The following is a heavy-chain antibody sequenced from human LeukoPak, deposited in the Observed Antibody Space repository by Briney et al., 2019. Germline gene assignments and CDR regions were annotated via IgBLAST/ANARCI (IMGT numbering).Heavy chain of an antibody. V-gene: IGHV3-23*01. Sequence: PGGSLRLSCAASGFTLSYYGMHWVRQAPGKGLEWLSTISTGDTTYSADSVKGRFTISRDISKSTLYLQMNSVGVGDTAVYYCAKKDYAGFHWGQGTLVAVSS. J-gene: IGHJ4*02. D-gene: IGHD4-17*01. CDR3: AKKDYAGFH. CDR2: ISTGDTT. CDR1: GFTLSYYG.